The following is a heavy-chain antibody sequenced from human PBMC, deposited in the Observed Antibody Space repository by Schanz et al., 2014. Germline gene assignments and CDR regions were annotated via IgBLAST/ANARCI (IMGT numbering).Heavy chain of an antibody. V-gene: IGHV3-66*01. CDR2: IYSGGST. CDR3: AKELYSGSHYGWFDP. CDR1: GFTVSNNL. D-gene: IGHD1-26*01. Sequence: EVQLVESGGGLVQPGGSLRLSCAASGFTVSNNLMRWVRQAPGKGLEWVSIIYSGGSTFYADSVKGRFTISRDNSKNTLYLQMNSLRAEDTAVYYCAKELYSGSHYGWFDPWGQGTLVTVSS. J-gene: IGHJ5*02.